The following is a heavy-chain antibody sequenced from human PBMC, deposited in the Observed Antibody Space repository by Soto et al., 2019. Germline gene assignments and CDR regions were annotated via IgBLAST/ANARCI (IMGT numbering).Heavy chain of an antibody. D-gene: IGHD3-9*01. Sequence: SETLSLTCIVSGGSLISYYWSWIRQPPGKVLEWLGHISYSGDTNYNPSLKSRVTMSVDTSTNRFSLQMTSMTDADTAIYYCARHGVTTFWPRFDSRAQGTLVTVSS. CDR1: GGSLISYY. CDR3: ARHGVTTFWPRFDS. V-gene: IGHV4-59*08. J-gene: IGHJ5*01. CDR2: ISYSGDT.